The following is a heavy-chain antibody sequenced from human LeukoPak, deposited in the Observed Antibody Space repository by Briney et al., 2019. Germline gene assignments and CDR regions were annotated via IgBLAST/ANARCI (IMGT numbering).Heavy chain of an antibody. CDR1: VDSITSYY. Sequence: PSEALSLTCTVSVDSITSYYWSWIRQPPGKGLEWIGYIYYSGSTNYNPSLKSRVTTSVDRSKNQFSLKLSSVTAADTAVYYCARRINYFDYWGQGILVTVSS. CDR2: IYYSGST. V-gene: IGHV4-59*08. CDR3: ARRINYFDY. J-gene: IGHJ4*02. D-gene: IGHD2-15*01.